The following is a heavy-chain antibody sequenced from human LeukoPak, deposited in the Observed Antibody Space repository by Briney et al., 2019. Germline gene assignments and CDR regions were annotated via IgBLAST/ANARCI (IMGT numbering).Heavy chain of an antibody. J-gene: IGHJ3*02. V-gene: IGHV4-39*01. CDR1: GGSISNSSYY. D-gene: IGHD3-3*01. CDR3: ARHGRGGTIFGVVMDDAFDI. Sequence: SETLSLTCTVSGGSISNSSYYWGWIRQPPGKGLEWIGSIYYSGSTYYNPSLKSRVTISVDTSKNQFSLKLSSVTAADTAVYYCARHGRGGTIFGVVMDDAFDIWGQGTMVTVSS. CDR2: IYYSGST.